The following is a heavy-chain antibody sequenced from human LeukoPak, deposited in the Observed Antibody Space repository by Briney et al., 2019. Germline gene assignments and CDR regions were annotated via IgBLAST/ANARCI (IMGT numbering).Heavy chain of an antibody. Sequence: SETLSLTCTVSGGSISSSSYYWGWIRQPPGKGLEWIGSIYYSGSTYYNPSLKSRVTISVDTSKNQFSLKLSSVTAADTAVYYCARISTVTTYYYYGMDVWGQGTTVIVSS. V-gene: IGHV4-39*01. CDR1: GGSISSSSYY. J-gene: IGHJ6*02. CDR2: IYYSGST. D-gene: IGHD4-17*01. CDR3: ARISTVTTYYYYGMDV.